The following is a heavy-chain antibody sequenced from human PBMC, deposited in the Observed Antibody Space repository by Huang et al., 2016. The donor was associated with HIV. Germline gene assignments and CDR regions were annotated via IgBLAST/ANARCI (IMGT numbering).Heavy chain of an antibody. V-gene: IGHV4-39*01. J-gene: IGHJ3*02. Sequence: QLQLQESGPGLVKPSETLSLTCIVSGGPISNSSHYWGWIRQPPGKGLEWIGSIDYSGATHHNPSLKSRVTMSVDASKSQISLNLISVTAADTALYYCVGYCTGGTCFEAFDIWGQGTRVTVSS. CDR1: GGPISNSSHY. D-gene: IGHD2-8*02. CDR3: VGYCTGGTCFEAFDI. CDR2: IDYSGAT.